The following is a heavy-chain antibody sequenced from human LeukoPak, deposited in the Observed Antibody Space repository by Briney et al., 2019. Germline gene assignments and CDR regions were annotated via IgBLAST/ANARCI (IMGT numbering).Heavy chain of an antibody. D-gene: IGHD5-18*01. CDR1: GGSISSSYYY. CDR2: IYYSGST. CDR3: ARGVGWIQLWPYFDY. Sequence: SETLSLTCTVSGGSISSSYYYWGWIRQPPGKGLEWIGSIYYSGSTYYNPSLKSRVTISVDTSKNQFSLKLNPVTAADTAVYFCARGVGWIQLWPYFDYWGQGTQVTVSS. J-gene: IGHJ4*02. V-gene: IGHV4-39*07.